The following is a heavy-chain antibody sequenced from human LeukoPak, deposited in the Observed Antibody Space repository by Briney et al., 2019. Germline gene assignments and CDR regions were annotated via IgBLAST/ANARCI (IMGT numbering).Heavy chain of an antibody. CDR2: IYTSGST. V-gene: IGHV4-61*02. Sequence: SETLSLTCTVSGGSISSGSYYWSWIRQPAGKGLEWIGRIYTSGSTNYNPSLKSRVTISVDTSKNQFSLKLSSVTAADTAVYYCARDLGLSGSGTTFYYYYMDVWGKGTTVTVSS. D-gene: IGHD3-10*01. J-gene: IGHJ6*03. CDR1: GGSISSGSYY. CDR3: ARDLGLSGSGTTFYYYYMDV.